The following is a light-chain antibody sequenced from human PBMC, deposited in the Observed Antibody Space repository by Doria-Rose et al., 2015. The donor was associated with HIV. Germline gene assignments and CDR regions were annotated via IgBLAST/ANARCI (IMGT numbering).Light chain of an antibody. CDR1: QSLLHSNGYNY. Sequence: QPPLSLPVTPGEPASISCRSSQSLLHSNGYNYLDWYLQKPGQSPQPLIYLGSNRASGVPDRFSGSGSGTDFTLKISRVETEDVGVYYCMQALQSLWTFGQGTKVEIK. J-gene: IGKJ1*01. CDR2: LGS. CDR3: MQALQSLWT. V-gene: IGKV2-28*01.